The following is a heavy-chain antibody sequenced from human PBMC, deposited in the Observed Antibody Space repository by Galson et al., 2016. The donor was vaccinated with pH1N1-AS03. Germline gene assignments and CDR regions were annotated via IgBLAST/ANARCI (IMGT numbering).Heavy chain of an antibody. CDR3: VKGPLSIPVGEFAP. J-gene: IGHJ5*02. CDR1: GFTFSNYA. Sequence: SLRLSCAASGFTFSNYAMSWVRHAPGKGLEWVSGISGSGGKTYYADSVKGRFTISRDKSKKMVYLQMKSLRAEDTAEYFCVKGPLSIPVGEFAPWGQGTLVTVSS. D-gene: IGHD3-16*01. CDR2: ISGSGGKT. V-gene: IGHV3-23*01.